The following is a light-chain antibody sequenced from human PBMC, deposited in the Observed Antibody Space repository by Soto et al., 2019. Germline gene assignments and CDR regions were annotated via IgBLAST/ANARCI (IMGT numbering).Light chain of an antibody. CDR3: QQYHSYWT. J-gene: IGKJ1*01. Sequence: DIQMIQSPSPLAASVGDRVTITCRSSQNIRSRFAWFQQTPGKAPXXLIYDASSLESGVPQRCSGSGSGTEFILTISSLQTDYVSTYYYQQYHSYWTFGQGTQVDIK. CDR1: QNIRSR. V-gene: IGKV1-5*01. CDR2: DAS.